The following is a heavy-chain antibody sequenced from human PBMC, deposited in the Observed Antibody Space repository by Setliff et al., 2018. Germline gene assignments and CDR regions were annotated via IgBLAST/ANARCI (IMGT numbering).Heavy chain of an antibody. CDR2: ISGSGGST. J-gene: IGHJ2*01. CDR1: GFTFTNYI. Sequence: PGESLKISCAASGFTFTNYIIHWVRQAPGKGLEWVSAISGSGGSTYYADSVKGRFTISRDNSKNTLYLQMNSLRAEDTAVYYCAKLVGLEPVDWYFDLWGRGTLVTVSS. CDR3: AKLVGLEPVDWYFDL. V-gene: IGHV3-23*01. D-gene: IGHD1-1*01.